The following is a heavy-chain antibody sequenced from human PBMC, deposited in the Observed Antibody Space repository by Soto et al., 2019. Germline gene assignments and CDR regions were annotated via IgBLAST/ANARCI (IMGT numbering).Heavy chain of an antibody. CDR2: IYHSGST. D-gene: IGHD3-10*01. Sequence: SETLSLTCAVSGGSISSGGYSWSWIRQPPGKGLEWIGYIYHSGSTYYNPSLKSRVTISVDRSKNQISLKLNSVTPEDTAVYYCAGNYYVSGSYYSSFDYWGQGTLVTVSS. CDR3: AGNYYVSGSYYSSFDY. CDR1: GGSISSGGYS. J-gene: IGHJ4*02. V-gene: IGHV4-30-2*01.